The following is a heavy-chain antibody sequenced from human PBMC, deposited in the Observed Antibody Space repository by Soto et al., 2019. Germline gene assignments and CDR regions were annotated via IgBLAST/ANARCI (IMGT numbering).Heavy chain of an antibody. CDR2: ISASGDYT. V-gene: IGHV3-23*01. D-gene: IGHD3-16*02. J-gene: IGHJ6*01. Sequence: EVQLLESGGGLVQPGGSLRLSCASSGFTFRNYAMTWVRQAPGKGLEWVSGISASGDYTYYADSVKGRFTISRDNSKNTLFLQMSSLRAEDTAVYYCAKCGPIVTMYDGMDVW. CDR3: AKCGPIVTMYDGMDV. CDR1: GFTFRNYA.